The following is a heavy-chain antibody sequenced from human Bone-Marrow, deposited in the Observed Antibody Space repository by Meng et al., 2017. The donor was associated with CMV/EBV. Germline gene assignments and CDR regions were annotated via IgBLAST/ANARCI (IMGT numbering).Heavy chain of an antibody. J-gene: IGHJ3*02. CDR3: ARAIVGYCSSTSCYIEAFDI. CDR1: GGSISSYY. Sequence: SETLSLTCTVSGGSISSYYWSWIRQPPGKGLEWIGYIYYSGSTNYNPSLKSRVTISVDTSKNQFSLKLSSVTAPDTAVYYCARAIVGYCSSTSCYIEAFDIWGQGTMVTVSS. D-gene: IGHD2-2*02. CDR2: IYYSGST. V-gene: IGHV4-59*01.